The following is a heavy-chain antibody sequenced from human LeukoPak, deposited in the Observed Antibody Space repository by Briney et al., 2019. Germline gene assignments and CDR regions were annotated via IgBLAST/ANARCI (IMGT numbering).Heavy chain of an antibody. D-gene: IGHD3-10*01. CDR2: IVVGSGNT. V-gene: IGHV1-58*01. Sequence: SVNVSCKASGFTFTSSAVQWVRQARGQRLEWIGWIVVGSGNTNYAQKFQERVTITRDMSTSTAYMELSSLRSEDTAVYYCAAGGITMVRTYGMDVWGQGTTVTVSS. CDR3: AAGGITMVRTYGMDV. CDR1: GFTFTSSA. J-gene: IGHJ6*02.